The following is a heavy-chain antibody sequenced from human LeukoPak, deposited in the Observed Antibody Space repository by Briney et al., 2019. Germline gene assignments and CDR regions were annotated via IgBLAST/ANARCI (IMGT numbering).Heavy chain of an antibody. CDR2: IKQDGSEK. D-gene: IGHD5-18*01. Sequence: GGALRLFCAASGLKFSSYWMSGVRQAAGKGLEGVANIKQDGSEKHWVDSMKGRFTISRDNAKNSLYLQMNSLRAEDTAVYYCARGYSYAFDYWGQGTLVTVSS. V-gene: IGHV3-7*03. CDR3: ARGYSYAFDY. J-gene: IGHJ4*02. CDR1: GLKFSSYW.